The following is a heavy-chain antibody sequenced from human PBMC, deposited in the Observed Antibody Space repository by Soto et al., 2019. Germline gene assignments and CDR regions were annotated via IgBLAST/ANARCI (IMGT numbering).Heavy chain of an antibody. CDR1: GGSISSYY. Sequence: TETLSLTCTVSGGSISSYYWSWIRQPPGKGLEWIGYIYYSGSTNYNPSLKSRVTISVDTSKNQFSLKLSSVTAADTAVYYCARAYGDYVFDYWGQGTLVTVSS. D-gene: IGHD4-17*01. CDR2: IYYSGST. CDR3: ARAYGDYVFDY. J-gene: IGHJ4*02. V-gene: IGHV4-59*01.